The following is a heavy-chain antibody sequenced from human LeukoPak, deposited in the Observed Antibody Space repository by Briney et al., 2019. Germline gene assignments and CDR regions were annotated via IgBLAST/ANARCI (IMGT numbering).Heavy chain of an antibody. CDR1: GFTFGDYA. Sequence: GGSLRLSCTASGFTFGDYAMSWFRQAPGKGLEWVGFIRSKTYGGAKEYAASVKDRFTISRDDSKSIAYLQMNSLRAEDTAVYYCAKGVAAAALDAFDIWGQGTMVTVSS. CDR3: AKGVAAAALDAFDI. V-gene: IGHV3-49*03. J-gene: IGHJ3*02. D-gene: IGHD6-13*01. CDR2: IRSKTYGGAK.